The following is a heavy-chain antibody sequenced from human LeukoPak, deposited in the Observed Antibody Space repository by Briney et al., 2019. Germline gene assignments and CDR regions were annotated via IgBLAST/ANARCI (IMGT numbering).Heavy chain of an antibody. CDR3: AKEDTAMVLDFDY. D-gene: IGHD5-18*01. CDR1: GFTFDDYA. CDR2: ISWNSGSI. Sequence: PGGSLRLSCAASGFTFDDYAMHWVRQAPGKGLEWVSGISWNSGSIGYADSVKGRFTISRDNAKNSLYLQMNSLRAEDTALYYCAKEDTAMVLDFDYWGQGTLVTVSS. V-gene: IGHV3-9*01. J-gene: IGHJ4*02.